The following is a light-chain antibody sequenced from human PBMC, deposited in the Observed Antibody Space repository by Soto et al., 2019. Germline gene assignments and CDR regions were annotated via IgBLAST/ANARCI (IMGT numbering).Light chain of an antibody. V-gene: IGLV4-69*01. CDR2: LNSDGSH. Sequence: QSVLTQSPSVSASLGASVKLTCTLSSGHSSYAIAWHQQQPEKGPRYLMKLNSDGSHTKGDGVPDRFSGSSSGAERYLTISSLQSEDEADYFCQTWDTGIQVFGGGTKLTVL. CDR3: QTWDTGIQV. J-gene: IGLJ3*02. CDR1: SGHSSYA.